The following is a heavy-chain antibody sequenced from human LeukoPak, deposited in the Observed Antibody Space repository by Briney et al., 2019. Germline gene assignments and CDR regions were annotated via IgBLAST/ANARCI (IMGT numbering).Heavy chain of an antibody. CDR2: IYYSGST. Sequence: NPSETLSLTCTVSGGSISSYYWSWIRQPPGKGLEWIGYIYYSGSTNCNPSLKSRVTISVDTSKNQFSLKLSSVTAADTAVYYCARGKEYQLMGGYGMDVWGQGTTVTVSS. CDR1: GGSISSYY. J-gene: IGHJ6*02. V-gene: IGHV4-59*08. CDR3: ARGKEYQLMGGYGMDV. D-gene: IGHD2-2*01.